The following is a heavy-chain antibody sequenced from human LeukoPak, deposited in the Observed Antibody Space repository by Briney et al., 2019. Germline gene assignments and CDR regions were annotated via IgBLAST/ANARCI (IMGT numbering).Heavy chain of an antibody. V-gene: IGHV3-74*01. J-gene: IGHJ4*02. CDR3: ARDFLF. Sequence: GGSLRLSCAASGFTFSNYWMHWVRQAPGKGLVWVSRIDGDGSSTTYADSVKGRFTISRDNAKNTLFLQMNNLRAEDTAVYYCARDFLFGGQGTLVTVSS. CDR1: GFTFSNYW. CDR2: IDGDGSST.